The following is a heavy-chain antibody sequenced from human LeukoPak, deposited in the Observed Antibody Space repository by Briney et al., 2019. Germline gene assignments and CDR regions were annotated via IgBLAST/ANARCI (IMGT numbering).Heavy chain of an antibody. D-gene: IGHD2-2*01. CDR3: ASGYCSSTSCYGFDY. CDR1: GFTFSSYW. CDR2: IKQDGSEK. J-gene: IGHJ4*02. V-gene: IGHV3-7*01. Sequence: GGSLRLSGAASGFTFSSYWMSWVRKAPGKGLEWVANIKQDGSEKYYVDSVKGRFTISRDNAKNSLYLQMNSLRAEDTAVYYCASGYCSSTSCYGFDYWGQGTLVTVSS.